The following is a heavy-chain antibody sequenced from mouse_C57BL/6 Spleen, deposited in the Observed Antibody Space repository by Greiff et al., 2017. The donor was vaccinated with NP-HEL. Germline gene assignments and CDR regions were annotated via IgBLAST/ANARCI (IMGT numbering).Heavy chain of an antibody. CDR2: IHPNSGST. V-gene: IGHV1-64*01. CDR1: GYTFTSYW. D-gene: IGHD2-3*01. J-gene: IGHJ2*01. CDR3: AREDGYYVNYFDY. Sequence: QVQLQQPGAELVKPGASVKLSCKASGYTFTSYWMHWVKQRPGQGLEWIGMIHPNSGSTNYNETFKSKATLTVDKSSSTAYMQLSSLTSEDSAVYYCAREDGYYVNYFDYWGKGTTLTVSS.